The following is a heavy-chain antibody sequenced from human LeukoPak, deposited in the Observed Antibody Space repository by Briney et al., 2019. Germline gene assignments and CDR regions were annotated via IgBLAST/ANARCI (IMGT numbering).Heavy chain of an antibody. D-gene: IGHD3-22*01. CDR1: GDSISNNNYY. J-gene: IGHJ4*02. Sequence: SETLSLTCTVSGDSISNNNYYWGWIRQPPGKGLEWIGNIHNTGSTYYNPSLNSRVTLSVDTSKNQFSLKLSSVTAADTAVYYCAREILYDSTGYYLWGQGTLVTVSS. V-gene: IGHV4-39*07. CDR2: IHNTGST. CDR3: AREILYDSTGYYL.